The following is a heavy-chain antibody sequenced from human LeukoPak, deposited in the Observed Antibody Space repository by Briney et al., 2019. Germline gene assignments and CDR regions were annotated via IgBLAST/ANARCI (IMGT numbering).Heavy chain of an antibody. CDR1: GYTFTGYY. Sequence: GPVKVSCKASGYTFTGYYMHWVRQAPGQGLEWMGWINPNSGGTNYAQKFQGRVTMTRDTSISTAYMELSRLRSDDTAVYYCARDQHDYSYYDYWGQGTLVTVSS. CDR2: INPNSGGT. CDR3: ARDQHDYSYYDY. V-gene: IGHV1-2*02. D-gene: IGHD4-11*01. J-gene: IGHJ4*02.